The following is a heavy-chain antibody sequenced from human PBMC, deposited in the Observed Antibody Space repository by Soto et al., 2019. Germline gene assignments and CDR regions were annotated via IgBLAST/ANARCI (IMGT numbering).Heavy chain of an antibody. Sequence: ASVKVSCKASGYTFSRYGISWVRQAPGQGLEWMGWISGYNGDTIYAQKVQGRVTMTIDTSTCTAYMELRSLTSDDTAIYYCAKNGQPPYYYGMDVWGQGTTVTVSS. CDR3: AKNGQPPYYYGMDV. CDR1: GYTFSRYG. D-gene: IGHD2-8*01. CDR2: ISGYNGDT. V-gene: IGHV1-18*01. J-gene: IGHJ6*02.